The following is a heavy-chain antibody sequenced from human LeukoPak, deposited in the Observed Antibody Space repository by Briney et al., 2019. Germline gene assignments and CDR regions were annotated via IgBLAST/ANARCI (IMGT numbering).Heavy chain of an antibody. CDR3: ARSHSGSLRAPFDY. D-gene: IGHD5-12*01. J-gene: IGHJ4*02. V-gene: IGHV1-18*01. CDR2: ISPSNGKT. CDR1: GYTFTNYG. Sequence: ASVKDSCKASGYTFTNYGILGVRQAPGQGLEWLGRISPSNGKTNYAQKLQGRVILTTDTSTTTTYMELRSLRFDDTAIYYCARSHSGSLRAPFDYWGQGTLVTVSS.